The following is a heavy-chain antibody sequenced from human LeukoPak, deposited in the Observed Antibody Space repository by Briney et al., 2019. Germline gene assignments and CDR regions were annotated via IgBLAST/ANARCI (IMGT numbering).Heavy chain of an antibody. D-gene: IGHD1-1*01. Sequence: ASVKVSCKASGYTFTGYYMHWVRQAPGQGLEWMGWINPNSGGTNYAQKFQGWVTMTRDTSISTAYMELSRLRSDDTAVYYCARGPERHGTFAFDIWGQGTMVTVSS. J-gene: IGHJ3*02. CDR3: ARGPERHGTFAFDI. CDR1: GYTFTGYY. CDR2: INPNSGGT. V-gene: IGHV1-2*04.